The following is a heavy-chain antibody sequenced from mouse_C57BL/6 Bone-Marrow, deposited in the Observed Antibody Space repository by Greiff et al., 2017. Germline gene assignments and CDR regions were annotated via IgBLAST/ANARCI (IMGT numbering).Heavy chain of an antibody. Sequence: VQLKESGAELVRPGASVKLSCTASGFTIKDYYMHWVKQRPEQGLEWIGRIDPEDGDSEYASKFPGKATMTADTSSNTAYLQLSSLTSEDTAVYYCTTLRLGGDYYAMDYWGQGTSVTVSA. V-gene: IGHV14-1*01. CDR2: IDPEDGDS. CDR3: TTLRLGGDYYAMDY. J-gene: IGHJ4*01. CDR1: GFTIKDYY. D-gene: IGHD4-1*01.